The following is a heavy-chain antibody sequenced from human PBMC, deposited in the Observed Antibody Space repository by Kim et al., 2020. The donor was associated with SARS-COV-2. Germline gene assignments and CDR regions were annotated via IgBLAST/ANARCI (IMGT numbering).Heavy chain of an antibody. Sequence: GGSLRLSCAASGFTFSSSAMSWVRQAPGKGLEWVSAISGSGGSTYSADAAKGRFTFSRDNSKNTLYLQMNSPRAEGTAGYYCAKGLSESYSVGDDACDIWGRGTIVTVSS. J-gene: IGHJ3*02. CDR3: AKGLSESYSVGDDACDI. V-gene: IGHV3-23*01. D-gene: IGHD1-26*01. CDR1: GFTFSSSA. CDR2: ISGSGGST.